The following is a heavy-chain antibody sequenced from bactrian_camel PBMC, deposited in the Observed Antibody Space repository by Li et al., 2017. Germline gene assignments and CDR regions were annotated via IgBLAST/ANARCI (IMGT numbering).Heavy chain of an antibody. Sequence: HVQLVESGGGLVQPGGSLRLSCSASGFQFADYPMSWVRQAPGKGLEWVSYINPDGSGSDYADSVRGRFTISRDSAENTVYLQMNNLQPEDTATYYCAEGRGSRGEHCYSLNYWGQGTQVTVS. CDR2: INPDGSGS. CDR3: AEGRGSRGEHCYSLNY. V-gene: IGHV3S7*01. D-gene: IGHD6*01. CDR1: GFQFADYP. J-gene: IGHJ4*01.